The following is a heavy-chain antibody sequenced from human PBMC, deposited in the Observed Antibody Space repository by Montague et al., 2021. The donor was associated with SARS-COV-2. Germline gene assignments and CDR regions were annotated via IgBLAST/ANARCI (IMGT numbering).Heavy chain of an antibody. J-gene: IGHJ4*02. CDR2: IYWNDYK. Sequence: VKPTQTLTLTCTFSGFSLNTSGVGVTWVRQPPGKALEWLAFIYWNDYKHYSPSVKSRITITKDTSKNQVVLIMTNIDPVDTGTYYCAHDDVGNRGFEFWGQGTLVTVSS. CDR3: AHDDVGNRGFEF. V-gene: IGHV2-5*01. CDR1: GFSLNTSGVG. D-gene: IGHD1-26*01.